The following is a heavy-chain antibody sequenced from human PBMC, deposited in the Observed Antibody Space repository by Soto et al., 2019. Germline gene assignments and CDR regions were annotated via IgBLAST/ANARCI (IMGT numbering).Heavy chain of an antibody. CDR3: ARVLASMVYYFDY. CDR2: ISYDGSNK. Sequence: QVQPVESGGGVVQPGRSLRLSCAASGFTFSSYAMHWVRQAPGKGLEWVAVISYDGSNKYYADSVKGRFTISRDNSKNTLYLQMNSLRAEDTAVYYCARVLASMVYYFDYWGQGTLVTVSS. D-gene: IGHD2-8*01. V-gene: IGHV3-30-3*01. J-gene: IGHJ4*02. CDR1: GFTFSSYA.